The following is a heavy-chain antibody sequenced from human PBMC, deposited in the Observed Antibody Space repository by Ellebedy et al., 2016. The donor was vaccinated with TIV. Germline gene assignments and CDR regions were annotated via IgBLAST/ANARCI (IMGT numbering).Heavy chain of an antibody. Sequence: SGPTLVKPRQTLTLTCTFSGFSLSTTGMCVSWIRQPPGRALEWLARIDWDDDKKYNISLRTRLSLSKDTSKNQVVLTMTNIDPVDTGTYYCARMTSNMRGSSWGMDVWGHGTTVTVSS. J-gene: IGHJ6*02. CDR3: ARMTSNMRGSSWGMDV. CDR2: IDWDDDK. CDR1: GFSLSTTGMC. D-gene: IGHD6-13*01. V-gene: IGHV2-70*11.